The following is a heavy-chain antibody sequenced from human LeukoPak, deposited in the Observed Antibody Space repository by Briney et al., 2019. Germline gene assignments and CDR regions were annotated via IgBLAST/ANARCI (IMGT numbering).Heavy chain of an antibody. Sequence: GGSLRLSCTASGFTFSTCGMTWVRQAPGKGLEWVSSISGNDDGTYYADSVKGRFTISRDNSKNTLYLQMNSLSTEDTAVYYCAKDRGDYGDYPGYYYGMDVWGQGTTVTVSS. CDR3: AKDRGDYGDYPGYYYGMDV. V-gene: IGHV3-23*01. D-gene: IGHD4-17*01. CDR2: ISGNDDGT. CDR1: GFTFSTCG. J-gene: IGHJ6*02.